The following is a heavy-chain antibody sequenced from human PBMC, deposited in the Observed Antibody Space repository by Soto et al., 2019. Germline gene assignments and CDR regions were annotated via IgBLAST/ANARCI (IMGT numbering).Heavy chain of an antibody. CDR1: GYSFTSYW. CDR2: IDPSDSYT. Sequence: GESLKISCKGSGYSFTSYWISWVRQMPGKGLEWMGRIDPSDSYTNYSPSFQGHVTISADKSISTAYLQWSSLKASDTAMYYCARGVGYCSSTSCPPNWFDPWGQGTLVTVSS. D-gene: IGHD2-2*01. CDR3: ARGVGYCSSTSCPPNWFDP. J-gene: IGHJ5*02. V-gene: IGHV5-10-1*01.